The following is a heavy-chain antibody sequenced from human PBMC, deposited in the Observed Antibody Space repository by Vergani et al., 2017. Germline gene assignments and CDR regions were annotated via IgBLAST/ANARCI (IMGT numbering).Heavy chain of an antibody. CDR3: AKELCGTGNGYGWNHLEG. V-gene: IGHV3-13*01. CDR1: GFTFSSND. J-gene: IGHJ6*04. D-gene: IGHD1-1*01. CDR2: IGVDGDR. Sequence: EVQLVESGGGLVQPGGSLRLSCTVSGFTFSSNDFHWVRQTAGKGLEWVSSIGVDGDRYYSDSVKGRFTISRDNGQSYLYLDMDNLRVEDTAVYFCAKELCGTGNGYGWNHLEGWGEGTSVTVSS.